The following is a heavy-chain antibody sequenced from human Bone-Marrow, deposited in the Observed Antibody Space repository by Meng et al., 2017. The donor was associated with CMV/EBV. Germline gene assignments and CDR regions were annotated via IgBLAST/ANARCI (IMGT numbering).Heavy chain of an antibody. V-gene: IGHV3-7*01. D-gene: IGHD6-6*01. CDR3: ARDRAAIAARRVGTYHYYGMDF. Sequence: GESLKISCAASGFTFSCYWMSWGRQAPGKGLEWVANIKQDGSEKYYVDSVKGRFTISRDNAKNSPYLQMNSLRAEDTAVYYCARDRAAIAARRVGTYHYYGMDFWGQGTTVTVYS. J-gene: IGHJ6*01. CDR1: GFTFSCYW. CDR2: IKQDGSEK.